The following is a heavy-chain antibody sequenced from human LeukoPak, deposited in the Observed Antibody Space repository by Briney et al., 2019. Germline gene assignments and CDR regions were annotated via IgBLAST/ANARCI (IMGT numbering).Heavy chain of an antibody. CDR1: GGSISSSSYY. V-gene: IGHV4-39*07. CDR2: IYYSGST. J-gene: IGHJ6*03. CDR3: ARGVVLLWFGELLGDYYYMDV. D-gene: IGHD3-10*01. Sequence: PSETLSLTCTVSGGSISSSSYYWGWIRQPPGKGLEWIGSIYYSGSTYYNPSLKSRVTISVDTSKNQFSLKLSSVTAADTAVYYCARGVVLLWFGELLGDYYYMDVWGKGTTVTVSS.